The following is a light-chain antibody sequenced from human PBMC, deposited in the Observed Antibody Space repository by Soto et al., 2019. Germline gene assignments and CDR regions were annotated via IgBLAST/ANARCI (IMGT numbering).Light chain of an antibody. Sequence: EIVLTQSPGILSLSPGEIATLYCRASQSVSSYLAWYQQKPGQAPRLLIYDASNRATGIPARFSGSGSGTDFTLTISSLEPEDFAVYYCQQRSNWITFGQGTRLEIK. J-gene: IGKJ5*01. V-gene: IGKV3-11*01. CDR3: QQRSNWIT. CDR2: DAS. CDR1: QSVSSY.